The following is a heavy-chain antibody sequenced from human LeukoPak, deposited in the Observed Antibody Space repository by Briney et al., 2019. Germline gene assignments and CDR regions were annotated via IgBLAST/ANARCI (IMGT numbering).Heavy chain of an antibody. CDR2: IIPILGIP. D-gene: IGHD3-10*01. J-gene: IGHJ4*02. V-gene: IGHV1-69*02. CDR3: GGAGPVLLWFGELSR. Sequence: IIPILGIPNYAQKFQGRVTITADKSTSTAYMELSSLRSEDTAVYYCGGAGPVLLWFGELSRWGQGTPVTVSS.